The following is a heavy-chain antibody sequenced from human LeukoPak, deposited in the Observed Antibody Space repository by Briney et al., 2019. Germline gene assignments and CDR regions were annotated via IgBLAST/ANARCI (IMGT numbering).Heavy chain of an antibody. CDR2: IIPIFGTA. J-gene: IGHJ3*02. D-gene: IGHD3-9*01. V-gene: IGHV1-69*13. CDR1: GYIFTSYG. CDR3: ARDGRTYYDILGGVDI. Sequence: SMKASSKAAGYIFTSYGIRWVRQAPGRGLEWLGGIIPIFGTANYAQKFQGRVTITADESTSTAYMELSSLRSEDTAVYYCARDGRTYYDILGGVDIWGQGTMVTVYS.